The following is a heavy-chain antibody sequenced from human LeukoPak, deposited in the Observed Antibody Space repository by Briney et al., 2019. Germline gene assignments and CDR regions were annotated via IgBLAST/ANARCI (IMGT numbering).Heavy chain of an antibody. CDR2: IYYSGST. V-gene: IGHV4-30-4*01. J-gene: IGHJ3*02. CDR3: ARSNTRLAFDI. CDR1: GGSISSGDYY. Sequence: SETLSLTCTVSGGSISSGDYYWSWIRQPPGKGLEWVGYIYYSGSTYYNPSLKSRVTISVDTSKNQFSLKLSSVTAADTAVYYCARSNTRLAFDIWGQGTMVTVSS.